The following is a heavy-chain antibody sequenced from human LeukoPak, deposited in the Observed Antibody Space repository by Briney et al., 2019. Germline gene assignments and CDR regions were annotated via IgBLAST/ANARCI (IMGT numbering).Heavy chain of an antibody. V-gene: IGHV3-30*03. CDR3: AREMLRITMVRGVIIGDAFDI. CDR2: ISYDGRNK. J-gene: IGHJ3*02. D-gene: IGHD3-10*01. Sequence: PGGSLRLSCAASGFTFNNYGMHWVRQAPGKGLEWVAVISYDGRNKHYPDSVKGRFTISRDISTDTLWLQMDSLRTEDTAVYYCAREMLRITMVRGVIIGDAFDIWGQGTMVTVSS. CDR1: GFTFNNYG.